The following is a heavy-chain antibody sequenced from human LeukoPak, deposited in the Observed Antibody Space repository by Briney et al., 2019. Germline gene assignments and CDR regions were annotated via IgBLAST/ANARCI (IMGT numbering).Heavy chain of an antibody. CDR2: ISASSGTS. D-gene: IGHD7-27*01. J-gene: IGHJ4*02. V-gene: IGHV3-23*01. CDR3: AKDRPLNWGYYFDS. Sequence: GGSLRLSCAASGFTFTNYAMSWVRQAPGQGLEWVSSISASSGTSYYADSVKGRFTISRDTSKSTLFLQINSLRADDTAVYYCAKDRPLNWGYYFDSWGQGTLVTVSS. CDR1: GFTFTNYA.